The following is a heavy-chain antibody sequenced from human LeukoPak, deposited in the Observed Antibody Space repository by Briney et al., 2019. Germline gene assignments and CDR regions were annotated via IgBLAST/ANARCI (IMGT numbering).Heavy chain of an antibody. CDR2: IYYSGST. CDR3: ARANGYCSRGSCYSFVLDWFDP. J-gene: IGHJ5*02. V-gene: IGHV4-59*01. CDR1: GGSISSYY. D-gene: IGHD2-15*01. Sequence: SETLSLTCTVSGGSISSYYWSWIRQPPGKGLEWIGYIYYSGSTNYNPSLKSRDTISVDTSKNQFSLKLSSVTAADTAVYYCARANGYCSRGSCYSFVLDWFDPWGQGTLVTVSS.